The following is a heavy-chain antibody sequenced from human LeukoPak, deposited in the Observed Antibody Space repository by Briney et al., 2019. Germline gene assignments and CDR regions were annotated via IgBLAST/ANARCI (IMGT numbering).Heavy chain of an antibody. V-gene: IGHV4-59*01. D-gene: IGHD3-22*01. CDR1: GGSISSYY. Sequence: SETLSLTCTVSGGSISSYYRSWIRQPPGKGLEWIGYIYYSGSTNYNPSLKSRVTISVDTSKNQFSLKLSSVTAADTAVYYRARGMYYYDSSGYLFDYWGQETLVTVSS. CDR3: ARGMYYYDSSGYLFDY. CDR2: IYYSGST. J-gene: IGHJ4*02.